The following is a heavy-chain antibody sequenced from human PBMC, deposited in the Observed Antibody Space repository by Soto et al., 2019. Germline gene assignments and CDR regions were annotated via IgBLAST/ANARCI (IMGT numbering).Heavy chain of an antibody. Sequence: EVQLVESGGGLVQPGGSLRLSCAASGFTFSSYEMNWVRQAPGKGLEWVSYISSSGSTIYYADSVKGRFTISRDNAKNSLYLQMNSLRAEDTAVYYCAREGIAVAGRYYYYGMDVWGQGTTVTVSS. J-gene: IGHJ6*02. V-gene: IGHV3-48*03. CDR2: ISSSGSTI. D-gene: IGHD6-19*01. CDR3: AREGIAVAGRYYYYGMDV. CDR1: GFTFSSYE.